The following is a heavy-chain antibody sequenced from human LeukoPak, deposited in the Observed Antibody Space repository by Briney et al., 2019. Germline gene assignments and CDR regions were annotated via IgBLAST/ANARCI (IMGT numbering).Heavy chain of an antibody. J-gene: IGHJ6*02. CDR1: GYTFSSYA. V-gene: IGHV1-69*04. Sequence: SVKVSCKASGYTFSSYAISWVRQAPGQGLEWMGRIIPILGIANYAQKFQGRVTITADTSTSTAYMELRSLRSEDTAVYYCASILGPLRNPAGYSGYDLWYGMDVWGQGTTVTVSS. CDR2: IIPILGIA. CDR3: ASILGPLRNPAGYSGYDLWYGMDV. D-gene: IGHD5-12*01.